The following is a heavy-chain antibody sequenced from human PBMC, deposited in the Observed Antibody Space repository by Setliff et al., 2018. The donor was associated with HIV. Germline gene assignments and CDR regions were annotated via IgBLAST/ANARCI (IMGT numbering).Heavy chain of an antibody. CDR2: ISYDGSDK. J-gene: IGHJ4*02. CDR1: GFTFSNYA. V-gene: IGHV3-30*04. CDR3: ATLSSNWHLDY. Sequence: GGSLRLSCAASGFTFSNYAMHWVRQAPVKGLEWVAVISYDGSDKYYADSVKGRFTISRDNSKNTVYLQMNSLRAEDTAVYYCATLSSNWHLDYWGQGTLVTAPQ. D-gene: IGHD6-13*01.